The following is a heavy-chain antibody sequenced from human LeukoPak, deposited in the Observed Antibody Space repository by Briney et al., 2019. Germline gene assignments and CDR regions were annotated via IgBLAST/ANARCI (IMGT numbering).Heavy chain of an antibody. CDR2: ISSSSNII. D-gene: IGHD2-21*01. CDR1: GSTFSGYA. V-gene: IGHV3-48*02. J-gene: IGHJ4*02. Sequence: GGSLRLSCAASGSTFSGYAMNWVRQAPGKGLEWVSHIYISSSSNIIPYADSVKGRFTISRDNAQNSLYLQMNGLRDEDTAVYYCVRDRAYSFDYWGQGILVTVSS. CDR3: VRDRAYSFDY.